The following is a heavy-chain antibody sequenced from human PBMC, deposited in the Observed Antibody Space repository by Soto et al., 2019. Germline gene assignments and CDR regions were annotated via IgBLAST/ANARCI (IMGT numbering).Heavy chain of an antibody. D-gene: IGHD1-26*01. J-gene: IGHJ4*02. V-gene: IGHV4-39*01. Sequence: QLQLQESGPGLVKPSETLSLTCTVSGGSISSSSYYWGWIRQPPGKGLEWIGSIYYSGSTYYNPSLKSRVPISVDTSKNQFSLKLSSVTAADTAVYYCARPYSGSYSYFDYWGQGTLVTVSS. CDR1: GGSISSSSYY. CDR3: ARPYSGSYSYFDY. CDR2: IYYSGST.